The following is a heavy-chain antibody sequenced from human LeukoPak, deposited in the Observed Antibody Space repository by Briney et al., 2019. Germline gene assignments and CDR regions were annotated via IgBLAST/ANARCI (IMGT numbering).Heavy chain of an antibody. V-gene: IGHV3-48*03. D-gene: IGHD6-13*01. CDR1: GFPFSSYE. CDR3: ARAGRGLPFSSSWANDY. J-gene: IGHJ4*02. Sequence: PGGSLRLSCAASGFPFSSYEMNWVPQSPGKGLEWVSYVNSSGSTIYYADSVKGRFTISRDNAKNSLYLQMNSLRAEDTAVYYCARAGRGLPFSSSWANDYWGQGTLVTVSS. CDR2: VNSSGSTI.